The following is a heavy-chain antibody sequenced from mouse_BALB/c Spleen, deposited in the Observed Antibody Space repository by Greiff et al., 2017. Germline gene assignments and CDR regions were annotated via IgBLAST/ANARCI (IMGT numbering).Heavy chain of an antibody. D-gene: IGHD2-14*01. Sequence: VQLQQSGSVLVRPGASVKLSCKASGYTFTSSWMHWAKQRPGQGLEWIGEIHPNSGNTNYNEKFKGKATLTVDTSSSTAYVDLSSLTSEDSAVYYCARLGYRYAMDYWGQGTSVTVSS. V-gene: IGHV1S130*01. CDR2: IHPNSGNT. CDR1: GYTFTSSW. CDR3: ARLGYRYAMDY. J-gene: IGHJ4*01.